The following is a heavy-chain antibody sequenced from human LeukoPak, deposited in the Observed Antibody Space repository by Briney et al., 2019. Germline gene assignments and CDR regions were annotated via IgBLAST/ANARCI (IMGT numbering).Heavy chain of an antibody. D-gene: IGHD1-26*01. V-gene: IGHV3-7*01. CDR3: ARGQYSGSYYDY. CDR1: GFTFSSYW. CDR2: IKQDGSEK. Sequence: PGGSLRLSCAASGFTFSSYWMSWVRQAPGKGLEWVASIKQDGSEKYYVDSVKGRFTISRDNAKNSLYLQMDSLRAEDTAVYYCARGQYSGSYYDYWGQGTLVTVSS. J-gene: IGHJ4*02.